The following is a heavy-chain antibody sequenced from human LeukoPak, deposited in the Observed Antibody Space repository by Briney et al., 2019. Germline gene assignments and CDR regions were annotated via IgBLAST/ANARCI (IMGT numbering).Heavy chain of an antibody. CDR1: GFTFSSYA. Sequence: PGGSLRLSCAASGFTFSSYAMSWVRQAPGKGLEWVAAIGGSGGSTYYADSVKGRFTISRDNSKNTLYLQMNSLRAEDTAVYYCARDPSRMYYDRPGHYYYGMDVWGQGTTVTVSS. V-gene: IGHV3-23*01. J-gene: IGHJ6*02. D-gene: IGHD3-22*01. CDR3: ARDPSRMYYDRPGHYYYGMDV. CDR2: IGGSGGST.